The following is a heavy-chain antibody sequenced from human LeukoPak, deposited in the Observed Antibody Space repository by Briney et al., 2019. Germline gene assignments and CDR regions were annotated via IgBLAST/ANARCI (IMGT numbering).Heavy chain of an antibody. J-gene: IGHJ4*02. D-gene: IGHD2-15*01. CDR1: EYTFTGYY. CDR3: ARLARAWVVDVPWDY. CDR2: INPNSGGT. Sequence: ASAKVSCKASEYTFTGYYMHWVRQAPGQGLEWMGWINPNSGGTNYAQKFQGRVTMTRDTSISTAYMELSRLRSDDTAVYYCARLARAWVVDVPWDYWGQGTLVTVSS. V-gene: IGHV1-2*02.